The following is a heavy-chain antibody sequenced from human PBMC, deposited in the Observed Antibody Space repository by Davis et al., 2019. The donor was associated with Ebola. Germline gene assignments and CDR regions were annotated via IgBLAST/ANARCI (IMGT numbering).Heavy chain of an antibody. Sequence: GESLKISCAASGFTFSRYWMSWVRQAPGKELEWVANIKEDGSEKYYVDSEKGRLTISRDNAKNSLYLQMNSLRAEDTAVYYCARGPDCSGGSCFYYYYYMDVWGKGSTVTVSS. CDR3: ARGPDCSGGSCFYYYYYMDV. D-gene: IGHD2-15*01. V-gene: IGHV3-7*03. CDR1: GFTFSRYW. CDR2: IKEDGSEK. J-gene: IGHJ6*03.